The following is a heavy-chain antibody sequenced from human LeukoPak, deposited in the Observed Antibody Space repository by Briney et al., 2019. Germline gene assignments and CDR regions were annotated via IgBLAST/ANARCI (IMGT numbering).Heavy chain of an antibody. V-gene: IGHV3-33*01. CDR2: IWYDGSNK. Sequence: GRSLRLSCAASGCTFSSYGMHWVRQAPGKGLEWVAVIWYDGSNKYYADSVKGRFTISRDNSKNTLYLQMNSLRAEDTAVYYCARDRMQRFDPWGQGTLVTVSS. CDR3: ARDRMQRFDP. CDR1: GCTFSSYG. J-gene: IGHJ5*02. D-gene: IGHD2-15*01.